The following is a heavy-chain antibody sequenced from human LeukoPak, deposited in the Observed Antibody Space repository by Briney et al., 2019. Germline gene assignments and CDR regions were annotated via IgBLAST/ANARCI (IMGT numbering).Heavy chain of an antibody. CDR2: IYPGDSDT. V-gene: IGHV5-51*01. CDR3: ASRGYYDSSGYSQGYYGMDV. D-gene: IGHD3-22*01. J-gene: IGHJ6*02. Sequence: GESLKISCKGSGYSFTTYWIGWVRQMPGKGLEWMGIIYPGDSDTRYSPSFQGQVTISADKSISTAYLQWSSLKASDTAMYYCASRGYYDSSGYSQGYYGMDVWGQGTTVTVSS. CDR1: GYSFTTYW.